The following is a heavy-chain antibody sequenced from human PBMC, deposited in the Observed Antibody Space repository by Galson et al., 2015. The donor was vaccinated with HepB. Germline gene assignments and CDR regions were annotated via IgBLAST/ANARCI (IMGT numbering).Heavy chain of an antibody. CDR1: GFTFSSYW. CDR3: ARAPGCGGDCSGAFDI. CDR2: IKQDGSEK. J-gene: IGHJ3*02. V-gene: IGHV3-7*03. D-gene: IGHD2-21*02. Sequence: SLRLSCAASGFTFSSYWMSWVRQAPGKGLEWVANIKQDGSEKYYVDSVKGRFTISRDNAKNSLYLQMNSLRAEDTAVYYCARAPGCGGDCSGAFDIWGQGTMVTVSS.